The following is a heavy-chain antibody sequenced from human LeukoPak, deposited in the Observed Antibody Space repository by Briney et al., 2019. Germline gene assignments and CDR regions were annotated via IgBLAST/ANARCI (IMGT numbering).Heavy chain of an antibody. CDR3: ARERGGLGSYYYDSSGYVSDAFDI. CDR1: GGPISSYY. Sequence: SETLSLTCTVSGGPISSYYWSWIRQPPGKGLEWIGYIYYSGSTNYNPSLKSRVTISVDTSKNQFSLKLSSVTAADTAVYYCARERGGLGSYYYDSSGYVSDAFDIWGQGTMVTVSS. V-gene: IGHV4-59*01. CDR2: IYYSGST. D-gene: IGHD3-22*01. J-gene: IGHJ3*02.